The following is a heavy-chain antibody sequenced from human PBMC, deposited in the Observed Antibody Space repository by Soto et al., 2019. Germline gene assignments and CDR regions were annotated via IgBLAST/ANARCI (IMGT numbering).Heavy chain of an antibody. D-gene: IGHD3-10*01. V-gene: IGHV4-30-2*01. CDR1: GGSISSGGYS. CDR3: ARLSVIRGVKVFDY. J-gene: IGHJ4*02. Sequence: SETLSLTCAVSGGSISSGGYSWSWIRQPPGKGLEWIGYIYHSGSTNYNPSLKSRVTLSVDTSKNQFSLNLSSVTAADTAVYYCARLSVIRGVKVFDYWGQGTLVTVSS. CDR2: IYHSGST.